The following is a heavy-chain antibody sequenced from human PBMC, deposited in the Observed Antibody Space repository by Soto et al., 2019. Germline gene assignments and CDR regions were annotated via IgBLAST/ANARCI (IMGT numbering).Heavy chain of an antibody. CDR3: AKDLRYDILTGYYMGVGAFDI. J-gene: IGHJ3*02. Sequence: QVQLVESGGGVVQPGRSLRLSCIASGFTSSSYGMHWVRQAPGKGLEWVAVISYDGSKKYYADSLKGRFAISRDNSKNTLYLQMNSLRAEDTAVYYCAKDLRYDILTGYYMGVGAFDIWGQGTMVTVSS. V-gene: IGHV3-30*18. CDR2: ISYDGSKK. D-gene: IGHD3-9*01. CDR1: GFTSSSYG.